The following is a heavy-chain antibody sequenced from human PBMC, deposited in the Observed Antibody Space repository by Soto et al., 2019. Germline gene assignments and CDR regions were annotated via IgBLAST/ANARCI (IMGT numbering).Heavy chain of an antibody. CDR3: ARGVYTVTTTADPWFDP. D-gene: IGHD4-17*01. J-gene: IGHJ5*02. V-gene: IGHV3-66*01. Sequence: ESGGGLVQPGGSLRLSCAASGFTVSSNYMSWVRQAPGKGLEWVSVIYSGGSTYYADSVKGRFTISRDNSKNTLYLQMNSLRAEDTAVYYCARGVYTVTTTADPWFDPWGQGTLVTVSS. CDR1: GFTVSSNY. CDR2: IYSGGST.